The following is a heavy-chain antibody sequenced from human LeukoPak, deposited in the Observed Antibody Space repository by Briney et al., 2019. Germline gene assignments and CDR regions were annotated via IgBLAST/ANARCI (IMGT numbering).Heavy chain of an antibody. CDR1: GGTFSSYA. CDR3: AKDVLRFLEWPYYFDY. J-gene: IGHJ4*02. Sequence: ASVKVSCKASGGTFSSYAISWVRQAPGQGLEWMGWISAYNGNTNYAQKLQGRVTMTTDTSTSTAYMELRSLRSDDTAVYYCAKDVLRFLEWPYYFDYWGQGTLVTVSS. CDR2: ISAYNGNT. V-gene: IGHV1-18*01. D-gene: IGHD3-3*01.